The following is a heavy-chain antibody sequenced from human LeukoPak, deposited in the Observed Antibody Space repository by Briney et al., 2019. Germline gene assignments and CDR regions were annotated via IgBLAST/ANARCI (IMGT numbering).Heavy chain of an antibody. Sequence: GESLKISCKGSGYSFTSYWIGWVRQMPGKGLEWMGIIYPGDSDTRYSPSFQGQVTISADKSISTAYLQWSSLKASDTAMYYCARRAYDFWSGYYAEPYFDYWGQGTLVTVSS. J-gene: IGHJ4*02. V-gene: IGHV5-51*01. CDR2: IYPGDSDT. CDR3: ARRAYDFWSGYYAEPYFDY. D-gene: IGHD3-3*01. CDR1: GYSFTSYW.